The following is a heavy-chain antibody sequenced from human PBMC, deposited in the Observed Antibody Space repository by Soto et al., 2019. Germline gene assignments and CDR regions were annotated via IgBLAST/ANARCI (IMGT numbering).Heavy chain of an antibody. Sequence: GGPLRLSCAASGFTFSGSAMHWVRQASGKGLEWVGRIRSKANSYATAYAASVKGRFTISRDDSKNTAYLQMNSLKTEDTAVYYCTSPRDGYNADYWGQGTLVTV. D-gene: IGHD5-12*01. CDR2: IRSKANSYAT. CDR3: TSPRDGYNADY. CDR1: GFTFSGSA. V-gene: IGHV3-73*01. J-gene: IGHJ4*02.